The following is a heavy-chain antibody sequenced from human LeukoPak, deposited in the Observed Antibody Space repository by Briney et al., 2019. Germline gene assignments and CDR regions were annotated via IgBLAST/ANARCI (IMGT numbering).Heavy chain of an antibody. J-gene: IGHJ4*02. V-gene: IGHV3-23*01. Sequence: GGSLRLSCAASGFTFSSYAVSWVRQAPGKGLEWVSAISGSGGSTYYADSVKGRFTISRDNSKNTLYLQMNSLRAEDTAVYYCAKDLNWSGSPPNTFDYWGQGTLVTVSS. CDR3: AKDLNWSGSPPNTFDY. CDR2: ISGSGGST. D-gene: IGHD3-3*01. CDR1: GFTFSSYA.